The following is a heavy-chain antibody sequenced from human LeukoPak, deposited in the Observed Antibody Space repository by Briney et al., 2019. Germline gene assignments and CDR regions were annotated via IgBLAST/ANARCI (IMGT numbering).Heavy chain of an antibody. CDR2: ISYDGSNK. D-gene: IGHD6-19*01. V-gene: IGHV3-30*04. Sequence: GGSLRLSCAASGFTFSSYAMYWVRQAPGKGLEWVAVISYDGSNKYYADSVKGRFTISRDNSKNTLYLQMNSLRAEDTAVYYCAREGLAVAGMEYYFDYWGQGTLVTVSS. CDR1: GFTFSSYA. J-gene: IGHJ4*02. CDR3: AREGLAVAGMEYYFDY.